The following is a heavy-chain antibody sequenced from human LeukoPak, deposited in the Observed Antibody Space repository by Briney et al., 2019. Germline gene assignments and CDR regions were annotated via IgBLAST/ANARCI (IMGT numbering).Heavy chain of an antibody. CDR3: AKPRTTSSGWYHFDY. V-gene: IGHV3-9*01. D-gene: IGHD6-19*01. Sequence: GGSLRLSCEASGFTFDDYAMHWVRQAPGKGLEWVAGISWNSDSVGYADSVKGRFTISRYDAKNSLYLQMSSLRAEDTALYYCAKPRTTSSGWYHFDYWGQGTLVTVSS. CDR2: ISWNSDSV. CDR1: GFTFDDYA. J-gene: IGHJ4*02.